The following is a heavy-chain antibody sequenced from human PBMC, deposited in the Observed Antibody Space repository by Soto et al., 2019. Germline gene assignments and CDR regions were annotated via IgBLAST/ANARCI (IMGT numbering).Heavy chain of an antibody. J-gene: IGHJ6*02. CDR2: INSDGSST. CDR3: ARDRGYCSGGSCYYYYGMDV. Sequence: QPGGSLRLSCAASGFTFSSYWMHWVRQAPGKGLVWVSRINSDGSSTSYADSVKGRFTISRDNAKNTLYLQMNSLRAEDTAVYYCARDRGYCSGGSCYYYYGMDVWGQGTTVTVSS. V-gene: IGHV3-74*01. CDR1: GFTFSSYW. D-gene: IGHD2-15*01.